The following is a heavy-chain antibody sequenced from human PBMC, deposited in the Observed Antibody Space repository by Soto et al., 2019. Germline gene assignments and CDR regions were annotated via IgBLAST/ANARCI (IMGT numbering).Heavy chain of an antibody. J-gene: IGHJ4*02. CDR3: ARGGRWLSPLDY. CDR2: INHSGST. D-gene: IGHD5-12*01. Sequence: PSETLSLTCAVYGGSFSGYYWSWIRQPPGKGLEWIGEINHSGSTNYNPSLKTRVTISVDTSKNQFSLKLSSVTAADTAVYYCARGGRWLSPLDYWGQGTLVTVSS. V-gene: IGHV4-34*01. CDR1: GGSFSGYY.